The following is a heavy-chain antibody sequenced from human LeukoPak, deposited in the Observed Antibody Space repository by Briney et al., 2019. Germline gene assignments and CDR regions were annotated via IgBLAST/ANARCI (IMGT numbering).Heavy chain of an antibody. V-gene: IGHV4-59*08. CDR2: IYYSGST. J-gene: IGHJ4*02. CDR3: AGAKIGVAGFFDN. CDR1: GGSISSYY. Sequence: PSETLSLTCTVSGGSISSYYWSWIRQPPGKGLDWIGYIYYSGSTNYNPSLKSRLTISVDTSKNQFSLKLTSVTAADTAVYYCAGAKIGVAGFFDNWGQGTLVTVSS. D-gene: IGHD6-19*01.